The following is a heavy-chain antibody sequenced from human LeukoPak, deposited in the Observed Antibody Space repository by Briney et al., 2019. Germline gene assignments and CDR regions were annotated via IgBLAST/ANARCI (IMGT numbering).Heavy chain of an antibody. J-gene: IGHJ4*02. V-gene: IGHV3-53*01. CDR3: ATDWAY. CDR1: GFTFSSYA. CDR2: IYSGGDT. D-gene: IGHD3-16*01. Sequence: GGSLRLSCAASGFTFSSYAMSWVRQAPGKGLEWVSVIYSGGDTYYADSVKGRFTISRDNSKNTLFLQMDSLRADDTAVYYCATDWAYWGQGTLVTVSS.